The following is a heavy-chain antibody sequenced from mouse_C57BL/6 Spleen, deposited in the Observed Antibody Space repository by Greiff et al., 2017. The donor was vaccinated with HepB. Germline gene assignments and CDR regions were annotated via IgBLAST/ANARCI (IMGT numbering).Heavy chain of an antibody. CDR1: GFTFSDYG. D-gene: IGHD2-1*01. CDR3: ARSGGNQAYAMDY. J-gene: IGHJ4*01. V-gene: IGHV5-15*01. Sequence: EVKLMESGGGLVQPGGSLKLSCAASGFTFSDYGMAWVRQAPRKGPEWVAFISNLAYSIYYADTVTGRFTISRENAKNTLYLEMSSLRSEDTAMYYCARSGGNQAYAMDYWGQGTSVTVSS. CDR2: ISNLAYSI.